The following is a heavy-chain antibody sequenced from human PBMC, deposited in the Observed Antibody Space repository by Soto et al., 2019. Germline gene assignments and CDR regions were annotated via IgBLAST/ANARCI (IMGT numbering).Heavy chain of an antibody. D-gene: IGHD3-10*01. J-gene: IGHJ2*01. V-gene: IGHV1-18*01. CDR3: ARDPDYYGSGSYVDL. CDR1: GYTFTNYG. Sequence: QVQLVQSGAEVKKPGASVKVSCKASGYTFTNYGISWARQAPGQGLEWMGWISANNGKTNYAQNVQARVTMTTDTSTTKAYMELRSLRSDDTAIYYCARDPDYYGSGSYVDLWGRGTLVTVSS. CDR2: ISANNGKT.